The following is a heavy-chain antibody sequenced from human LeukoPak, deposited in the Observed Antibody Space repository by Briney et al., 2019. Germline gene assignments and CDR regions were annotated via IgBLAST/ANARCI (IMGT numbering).Heavy chain of an antibody. CDR3: ASTNDSSGHDAFDI. D-gene: IGHD3-22*01. Sequence: GASVKVSCKPSGYTFTGYYMHWVRQAPGQGLEWMGGIIPIFGTANYAQKFQGRVTITTDESTSTAYMELSSLRSEDTAVYYCASTNDSSGHDAFDIWGQGTMDTVSS. CDR1: GYTFTGYY. V-gene: IGHV1-69*05. J-gene: IGHJ3*02. CDR2: IIPIFGTA.